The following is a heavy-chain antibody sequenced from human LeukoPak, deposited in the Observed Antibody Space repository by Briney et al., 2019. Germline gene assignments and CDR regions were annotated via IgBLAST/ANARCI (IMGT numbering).Heavy chain of an antibody. CDR3: ARDIPLHIVVGPVGY. CDR1: GGTFSSYA. V-gene: IGHV1-69*04. D-gene: IGHD2-21*01. Sequence: EASVKVSCKASGGTFSSYAISWVRQAPGQGLEWMGRIIPILGIANYAQKFQGRVTITADKSTSTAYMELSSLRSEDTAVYYCARDIPLHIVVGPVGYWGQGTLVTVSS. J-gene: IGHJ4*02. CDR2: IIPILGIA.